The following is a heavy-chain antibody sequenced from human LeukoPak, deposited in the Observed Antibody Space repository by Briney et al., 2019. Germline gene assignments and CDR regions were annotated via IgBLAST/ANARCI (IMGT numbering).Heavy chain of an antibody. J-gene: IGHJ4*02. Sequence: ASVKVSCKASGYTFTGYYMHWVRQAPGQGLEWMGWINPNSGGTNYAQKFQGRVTMTRDTSISTAYMELSRLRSDDTAVYYCARVIGLIEWQSFGYWGQGTLVTVSS. CDR2: INPNSGGT. CDR1: GYTFTGYY. V-gene: IGHV1-2*02. CDR3: ARVIGLIEWQSFGY. D-gene: IGHD2-21*01.